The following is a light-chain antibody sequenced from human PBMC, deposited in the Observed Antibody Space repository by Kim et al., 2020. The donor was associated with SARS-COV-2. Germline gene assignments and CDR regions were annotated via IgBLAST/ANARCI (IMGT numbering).Light chain of an antibody. J-gene: IGLJ2*01. CDR3: CSYAGSVV. V-gene: IGLV2-23*02. CDR1: SSDVGSYNL. Sequence: SPGQSITISCTGTSSDVGSYNLASWYQQHPGKAPKLMIYEVSKRPSGVSNRFSGSKSGNTASLTISGLQAEDEADYYCCSYAGSVVFGGGTQLTVL. CDR2: EVS.